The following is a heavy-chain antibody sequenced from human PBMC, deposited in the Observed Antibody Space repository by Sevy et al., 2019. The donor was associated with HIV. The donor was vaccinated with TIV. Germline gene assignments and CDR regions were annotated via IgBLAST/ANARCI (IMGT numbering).Heavy chain of an antibody. V-gene: IGHV3-30*18. CDR3: AKGGPSIAANYYYGMDV. CDR2: ISYDGSNK. J-gene: IGHJ6*02. D-gene: IGHD6-6*01. CDR1: GFTFSSYG. Sequence: GGSLRLSCAASGFTFSSYGMHWVRQAPGKGLEWVAVISYDGSNKYYADSVKGRFTISRDNSKNTLYLQMNSLRAEDTAVYYCAKGGPSIAANYYYGMDVWGQGTTVTVSS.